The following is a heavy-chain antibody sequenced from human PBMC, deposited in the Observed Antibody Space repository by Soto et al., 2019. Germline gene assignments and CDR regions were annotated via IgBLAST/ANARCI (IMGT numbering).Heavy chain of an antibody. V-gene: IGHV3-30-3*01. D-gene: IGHD1-26*01. CDR1: GFTFSSYA. Sequence: GGSLRLSCAASGFTFSSYAMHWVRQAPGKGLEWVAVISYDGSNKYYADSVKGRFTISRDNSKNTLYLQMNSLRAEDTAVYYCASSGSYYVAGFDYWGQGTLVTVSS. J-gene: IGHJ4*02. CDR3: ASSGSYYVAGFDY. CDR2: ISYDGSNK.